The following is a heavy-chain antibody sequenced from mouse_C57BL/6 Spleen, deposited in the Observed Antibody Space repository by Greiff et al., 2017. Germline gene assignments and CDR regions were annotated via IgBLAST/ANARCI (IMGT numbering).Heavy chain of an antibody. J-gene: IGHJ2*01. V-gene: IGHV1-61*01. CDR3: ARAGIYYDYYFDY. CDR2: IYPSDSET. Sequence: VQLQQPGAELVRPGSSVKLSCKASGYTFTSYWLDWVKQRPGQGLEWIGNIYPSDSETHYNQKFKDKATLTVDKSSSTAYMQLSSLTSEDSAVYYCARAGIYYDYYFDYWGQGTTLTVSS. D-gene: IGHD2-4*01. CDR1: GYTFTSYW.